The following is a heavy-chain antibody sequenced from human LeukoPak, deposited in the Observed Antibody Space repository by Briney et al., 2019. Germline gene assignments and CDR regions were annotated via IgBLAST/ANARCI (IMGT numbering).Heavy chain of an antibody. CDR2: IKQDGSEK. V-gene: IGHV3-7*01. CDR1: GFTFSTYW. CDR3: ARDSAGNDY. J-gene: IGHJ4*02. D-gene: IGHD6-13*01. Sequence: GGSLRLSCAASGFTFSTYWMSWVHQAPGKGLEWVANIKQDGSEKYYVDSVKGRFTIPRDNAKNSLYLQMNSLRAEDTAMYYCARDSAGNDYWGQGTLVTVSS.